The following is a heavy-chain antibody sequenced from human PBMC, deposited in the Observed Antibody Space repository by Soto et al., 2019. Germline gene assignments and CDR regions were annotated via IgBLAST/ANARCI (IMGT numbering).Heavy chain of an antibody. Sequence: ASVKVSCKASGYTFTSYDINWVRQATGQGLEWMGWMNPNSGNTGYAQKFQGRVTMTRNTSISTAYMELSSLRSEDTAVYYCARASTIDSPYYYYYMDGWGKGTTVTVSS. D-gene: IGHD3-9*01. J-gene: IGHJ6*03. V-gene: IGHV1-8*01. CDR3: ARASTIDSPYYYYYMDG. CDR1: GYTFTSYD. CDR2: MNPNSGNT.